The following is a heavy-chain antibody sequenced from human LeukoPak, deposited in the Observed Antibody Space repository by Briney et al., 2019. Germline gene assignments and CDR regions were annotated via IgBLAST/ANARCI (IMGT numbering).Heavy chain of an antibody. J-gene: IGHJ5*02. CDR2: SMPFNDRT. V-gene: IGHV1-18*01. D-gene: IGHD2-21*01. CDR1: GYVFTSYG. Sequence: ASVKISCKPSGYVFTSYGLAWLRQAAAQGLDGVGTSMPFNDRTRFAQKSQGRVTMNAASSTPTAYLELTNLRPGDTAVYYCARAPSSLECYVDCYFDPWGQGTLVTVSS. CDR3: ARAPSSLECYVDCYFDP.